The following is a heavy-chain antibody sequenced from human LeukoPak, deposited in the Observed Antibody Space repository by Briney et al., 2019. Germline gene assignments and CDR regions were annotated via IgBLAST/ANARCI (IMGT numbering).Heavy chain of an antibody. V-gene: IGHV4-31*03. Sequence: SETLSLTCTVSGGSISSGGYCWSWIRQHPGKGLEWIGYIYYSGSTYYNPSLKSRVTISVDTSKNQFSLKLSSVTAADTAVYYCARGGSRHLNPWGQGTLVTVSS. CDR3: ARGGSRHLNP. CDR1: GGSISSGGYC. J-gene: IGHJ5*02. CDR2: IYYSGST.